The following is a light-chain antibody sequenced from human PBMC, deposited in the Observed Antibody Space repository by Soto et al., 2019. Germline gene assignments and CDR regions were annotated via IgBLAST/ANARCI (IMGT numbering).Light chain of an antibody. V-gene: IGKV1-5*01. CDR2: DAS. J-gene: IGKJ1*01. CDR1: QSISSW. Sequence: DIHMTQSPSPLSASVGDRVTITCRASQSISSWLAWYHQKPGKAPKLLIYDASTLESGVPSRFSGSGSGTEFTLTISSLQPDDFATYYCQQYNSYSWTFGQGTKVDIK. CDR3: QQYNSYSWT.